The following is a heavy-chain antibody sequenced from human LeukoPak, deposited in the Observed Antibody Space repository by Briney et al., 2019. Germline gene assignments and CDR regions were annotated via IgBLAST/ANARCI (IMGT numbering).Heavy chain of an antibody. CDR1: GFTFSNAW. J-gene: IGHJ4*02. Sequence: YPGGSLRLSCAASGFTFSNAWMSWVRQAPGKGLEWVSYISSSGSTIYYADSVKGRFTISRDNSKNTLYLQMNSLRAEDTAVYYCAKGDSSSSLDYWGQGTLVTVSS. CDR2: ISSSGSTI. D-gene: IGHD6-6*01. CDR3: AKGDSSSSLDY. V-gene: IGHV3-48*01.